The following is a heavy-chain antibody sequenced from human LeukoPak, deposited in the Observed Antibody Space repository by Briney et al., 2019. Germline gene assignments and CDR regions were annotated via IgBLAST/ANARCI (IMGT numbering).Heavy chain of an antibody. J-gene: IGHJ6*02. Sequence: PSETLSLTCTVSGGSISSSSYYWGWIRQPPGKGLEWIGSIYYSGSTYYNPSLKSRVTISVDTSKNQFSLKLSSVTAADTAVYYCARFRTMVRGLRDYYYYGLDVWGQGTTVTVSS. V-gene: IGHV4-39*07. CDR3: ARFRTMVRGLRDYYYYGLDV. CDR2: IYYSGST. CDR1: GGSISSSSYY. D-gene: IGHD3-10*01.